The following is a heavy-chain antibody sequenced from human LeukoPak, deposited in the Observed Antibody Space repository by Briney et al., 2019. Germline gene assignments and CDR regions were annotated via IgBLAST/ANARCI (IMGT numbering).Heavy chain of an antibody. V-gene: IGHV3-13*01. Sequence: GGSPRLSCAASGFTFSNYDMQWVRQTIGKGLEWVSAIGVAGDTHYADSVKGRFTVSREDAKNSLYLQMNSLRAGDTAVYYCARDPSGRGMDVWGQGTTVTVSS. CDR1: GFTFSNYD. CDR3: ARDPSGRGMDV. CDR2: IGVAGDT. J-gene: IGHJ6*02. D-gene: IGHD6-19*01.